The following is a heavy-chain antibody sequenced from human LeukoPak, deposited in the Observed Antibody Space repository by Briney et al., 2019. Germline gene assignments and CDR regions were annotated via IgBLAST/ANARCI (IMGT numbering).Heavy chain of an antibody. CDR1: GFTFSSYA. CDR3: AKGGARGYSYGPIDY. V-gene: IGHV3-23*01. J-gene: IGHJ4*02. CDR2: ISGSGGST. D-gene: IGHD5-18*01. Sequence: PGGSLRLSCAASGFTFSSYAMSWVRQAPGKGLEWVSAISGSGGSTYYADSVKGRFTISRDNSKNTLYLQMNSLRAEDTALYYCAKGGARGYSYGPIDYWGQGTLVTVSS.